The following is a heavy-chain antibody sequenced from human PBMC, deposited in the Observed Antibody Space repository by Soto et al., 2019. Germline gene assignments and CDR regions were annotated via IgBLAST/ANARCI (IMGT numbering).Heavy chain of an antibody. Sequence: TSETLSLTCTVSGGSISSFYWSWIRQPAGKGLEWIGRIYTSGSTNYNPSLKSRVTMSVDTSKNQFSLKLSSVTAADTAVYYCARERGLEWLLKGNWWFDPWGQGTLVTVSS. D-gene: IGHD3-3*01. CDR1: GGSISSFY. V-gene: IGHV4-4*07. J-gene: IGHJ5*02. CDR3: ARERGLEWLLKGNWWFDP. CDR2: IYTSGST.